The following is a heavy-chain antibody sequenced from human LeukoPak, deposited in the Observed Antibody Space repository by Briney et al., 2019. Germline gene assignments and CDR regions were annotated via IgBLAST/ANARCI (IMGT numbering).Heavy chain of an antibody. D-gene: IGHD3-3*01. Sequence: GGSLRLSCAASGFTFSSYAMSWVRQAPGKGLEGVSAISGSGGSTYYADSVKGRFTISRDNSKNTLYLQMNSLRAEDTAVYYCAKGTTTIFGVVTHFDYWGQGTLVTVSS. CDR3: AKGTTTIFGVVTHFDY. V-gene: IGHV3-23*01. CDR1: GFTFSSYA. J-gene: IGHJ4*02. CDR2: ISGSGGST.